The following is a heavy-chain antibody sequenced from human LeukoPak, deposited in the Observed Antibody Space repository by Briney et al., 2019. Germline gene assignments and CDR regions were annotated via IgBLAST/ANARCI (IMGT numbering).Heavy chain of an antibody. J-gene: IGHJ4*02. V-gene: IGHV3-30*02. CDR1: GFTFSSYG. CDR3: AKALYSRWSLHY. Sequence: GGSLRLSCAASGFTFSSYGMHWVRQAPGKGLEWVAFIRYDGSNKYYADSVKGRFTISRDNSKNTLYLQMNGLRAEDTALYYCAKALYSRWSLHYWGQGTLVTVSS. CDR2: IRYDGSNK. D-gene: IGHD6-13*01.